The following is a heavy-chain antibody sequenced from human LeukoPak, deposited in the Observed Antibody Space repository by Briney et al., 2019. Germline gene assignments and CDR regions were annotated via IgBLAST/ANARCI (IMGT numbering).Heavy chain of an antibody. Sequence: PGGSLRLSCAASGFTFSSYAMSWVRQAPGKGLEWVSAISGGGDITYYADSVTGRFTISRDNSKDTLFLQMHSLRPGDTAVYYCVREDTPATANWGQGTLVTISS. CDR2: ISGGGDIT. V-gene: IGHV3-23*01. CDR1: GFTFSSYA. D-gene: IGHD2-21*02. J-gene: IGHJ4*02. CDR3: VREDTPATAN.